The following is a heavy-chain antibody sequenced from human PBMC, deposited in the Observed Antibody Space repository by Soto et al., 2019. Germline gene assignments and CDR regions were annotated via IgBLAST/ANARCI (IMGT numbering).Heavy chain of an antibody. CDR1: GGSISSSNW. CDR3: ARGGYSSSWYGADYYYYGMDV. J-gene: IGHJ6*02. Sequence: ASETLSLTCAVSGGSISSSNWWSWVRQPPGKGLEWIGEIYHSGSTNYNPSLKSRVTISVDKSKNQFSLKLSSVTAADTAVYYCARGGYSSSWYGADYYYYGMDVWGQGTTVTVSS. D-gene: IGHD6-13*01. V-gene: IGHV4-4*02. CDR2: IYHSGST.